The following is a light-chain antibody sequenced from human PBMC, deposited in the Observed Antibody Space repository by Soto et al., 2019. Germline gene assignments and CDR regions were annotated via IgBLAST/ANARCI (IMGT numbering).Light chain of an antibody. CDR1: RSDVGGYNY. Sequence: QSPLTQPRSVSGSPGQSVTISCTGTRSDVGGYNYVSWYQQHPGKAPKLMIYDVSKRPSGVPDRFSGSKSGNTASLTISGLQAEDEADYYCCSYAGSYTWVFGGGTKVTVL. CDR3: CSYAGSYTWV. V-gene: IGLV2-11*01. CDR2: DVS. J-gene: IGLJ3*02.